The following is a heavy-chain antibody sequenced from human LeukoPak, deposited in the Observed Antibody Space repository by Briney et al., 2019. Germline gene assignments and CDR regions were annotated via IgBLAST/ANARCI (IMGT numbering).Heavy chain of an antibody. J-gene: IGHJ4*02. CDR1: GGSISSSSYY. CDR2: IYSGGTT. CDR3: TRTLYNSD. Sequence: PSETLSLTCTVSGGSISSSSYYWGWIRQAPGKGLEWVSVIYSGGTTYYADSVKGRFTISRDNSKNTLYLQMNSLRVEDTAVYYCTRTLYNSDWGQGTRVTVSS. D-gene: IGHD1-14*01. V-gene: IGHV3-66*01.